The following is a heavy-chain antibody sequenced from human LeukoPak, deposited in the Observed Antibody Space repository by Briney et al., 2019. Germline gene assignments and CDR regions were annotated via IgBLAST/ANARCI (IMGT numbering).Heavy chain of an antibody. V-gene: IGHV1-69*13. CDR2: IIPIFGTA. CDR3: ATRPTYYYDGSGYYYGPLDY. Sequence: SVKVSCKASGGTFSSYAISWVRQAPGQGLGWMGGIIPIFGTANYAQKFQGRVTITADESTSTAYMELSSLRSEDTAVYYCATRPTYYYDGSGYYYGPLDYWGQGTLVTVSS. D-gene: IGHD3-22*01. CDR1: GGTFSSYA. J-gene: IGHJ4*02.